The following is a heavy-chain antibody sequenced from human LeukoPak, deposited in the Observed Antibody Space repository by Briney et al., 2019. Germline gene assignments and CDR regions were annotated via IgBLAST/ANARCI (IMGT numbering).Heavy chain of an antibody. CDR1: GGSISSGNYY. D-gene: IGHD5-24*01. CDR3: ARARGAYNWFDP. Sequence: SQTLSLTCTVSGGSISSGNYYWSWIRQPPGKGLEWIGYIYYSGSTYYNPSLKSRVTISVDTSKNQFSLKLSSVTAADTAVYYCARARGAYNWFDPWGQGTLVAVSS. V-gene: IGHV4-30-4*08. J-gene: IGHJ5*02. CDR2: IYYSGST.